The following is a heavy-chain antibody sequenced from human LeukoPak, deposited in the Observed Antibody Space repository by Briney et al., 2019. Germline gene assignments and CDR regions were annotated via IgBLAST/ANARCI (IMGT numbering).Heavy chain of an antibody. J-gene: IGHJ4*02. D-gene: IGHD5-12*01. CDR3: ARDSGYDTFDY. V-gene: IGHV3-7*03. CDR2: IKEDGSEK. CDR1: GFTFSSSW. Sequence: GGSLRLSCAASGFTFSSSWMTWVRQAPGKGLEWVANIKEDGSEKNYVDSVKGRFTISRDNAKNSVYLEMNSLRAEDTAVNYCARDSGYDTFDYWGQGTLVTVSS.